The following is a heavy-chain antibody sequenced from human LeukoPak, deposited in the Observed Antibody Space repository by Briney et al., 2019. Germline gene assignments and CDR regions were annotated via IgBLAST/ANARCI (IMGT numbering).Heavy chain of an antibody. V-gene: IGHV4-30-4*08. D-gene: IGHD3-3*01. CDR2: IYYSGST. CDR3: ARGEAIWSSYYAAVGGFDP. CDR1: GGSISSDSYY. Sequence: PSQTLSLTCTVSGGSISSDSYYWSWIRQPPGEGLEWIGYIYYSGSTYYNPSLKSRVTISVDTSKNQFSLKLSSVTAADTAVYYCARGEAIWSSYYAAVGGFDPWGQGTLVTVSS. J-gene: IGHJ5*02.